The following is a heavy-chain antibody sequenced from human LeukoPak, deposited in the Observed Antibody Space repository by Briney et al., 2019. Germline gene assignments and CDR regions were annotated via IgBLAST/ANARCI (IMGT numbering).Heavy chain of an antibody. CDR2: MNPNSGNT. Sequence: ASVKVSCKASGYTFTSYDINWVRQATGQGLEWMGWMNPNSGNTGYAQKFQGRVTITRNTSISTAYMELSSLRSEDTAVYYCARGPRYYDSSGYYYGDYWGQGTLVTVSS. CDR1: GYTFTSYD. V-gene: IGHV1-8*03. CDR3: ARGPRYYDSSGYYYGDY. D-gene: IGHD3-22*01. J-gene: IGHJ4*02.